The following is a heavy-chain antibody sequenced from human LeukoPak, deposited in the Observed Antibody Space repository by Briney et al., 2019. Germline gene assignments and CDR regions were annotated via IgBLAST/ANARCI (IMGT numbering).Heavy chain of an antibody. J-gene: IGHJ5*02. CDR1: EYTFTGYY. CDR3: VRERGGYCSRANCRAGWFDP. V-gene: IGHV1-2*06. CDR2: INPNSGGT. D-gene: IGHD2-2*01. Sequence: ASVKVSCKASEYTFTGYYMHWVRQAPGQGPEWMGRINPNSGGTDYAQRFQGRVTMTRDTSISTAYMELSRLRSDDTAVYYCVRERGGYCSRANCRAGWFDPWGREPWSPSPQ.